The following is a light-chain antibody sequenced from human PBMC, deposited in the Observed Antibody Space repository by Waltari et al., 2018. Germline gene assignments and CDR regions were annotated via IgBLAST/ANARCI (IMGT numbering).Light chain of an antibody. CDR2: GAS. V-gene: IGKV3-20*01. J-gene: IGKJ4*01. Sequence: EIVFTHSPVPLSLSPGASAPLSRRASQRVRSSYLAWYQQKPGQTPRLLNYGASSKATGIPDRFSGSGSGTEFTLTINRLEPEDFAVYYCQQYSSSPELSFGGGTKVEIK. CDR3: QQYSSSPELS. CDR1: QRVRSSY.